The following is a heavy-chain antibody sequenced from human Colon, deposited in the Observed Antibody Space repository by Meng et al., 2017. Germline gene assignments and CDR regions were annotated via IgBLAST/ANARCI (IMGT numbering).Heavy chain of an antibody. CDR1: GYSFSSYW. CDR2: IFPAGADT. J-gene: IGHJ4*02. D-gene: IGHD4/OR15-4a*01. Sequence: GGSLRLSCKGSGYSFSSYWIGWVRQMPGKGRECMGNIFPAGADTGYSPSFQGQVTISVDKSISTAYLQWSSLEAADSAMYYCAKLRNYGDDRALAYWGPGTLVTVSS. V-gene: IGHV5-51*01. CDR3: AKLRNYGDDRALAY.